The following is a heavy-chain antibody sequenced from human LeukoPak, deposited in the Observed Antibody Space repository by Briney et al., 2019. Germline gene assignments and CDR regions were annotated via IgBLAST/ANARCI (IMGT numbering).Heavy chain of an antibody. CDR1: GFTFSSYS. J-gene: IGHJ6*02. Sequence: GGSLRLSCAASGFTFSSYSMNWVRQAPGKGLEWVSSISSSSYIYYADSVKGRFTISRDNAKNSLYLQMNSLRAEDTAVYYCARSFFSSGWYWAPPLYYYYGMDVWGQGTTVTVSS. D-gene: IGHD6-19*01. V-gene: IGHV3-21*01. CDR2: ISSSSYI. CDR3: ARSFFSSGWYWAPPLYYYYGMDV.